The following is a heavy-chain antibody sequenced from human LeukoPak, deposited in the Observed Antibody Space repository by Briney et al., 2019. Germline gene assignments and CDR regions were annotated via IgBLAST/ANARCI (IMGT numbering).Heavy chain of an antibody. Sequence: PGGSLRLSRAASGFTVSSNYMSWVRQAPGRGLEWVSVIYSGGSTYYADSVKGRFTISRDNSKNTLYLQMNSLRAEDTAVYYCARGGVIIDYWGQGTLVTVSS. CDR3: ARGGVIIDY. CDR1: GFTVSSNY. D-gene: IGHD3-22*01. J-gene: IGHJ4*02. CDR2: IYSGGST. V-gene: IGHV3-53*01.